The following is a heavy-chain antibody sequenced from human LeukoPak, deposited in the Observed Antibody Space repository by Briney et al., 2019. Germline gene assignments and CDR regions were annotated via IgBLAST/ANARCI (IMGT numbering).Heavy chain of an antibody. CDR2: IYYSGST. Sequence: PSGTLSLTCTVSGGSISSSSYYWGWIRQPPGKGLEWIGSIYYSGSTYYNPSLKSRVTISVDTSKNQLSLKLSSVTAADTAVYYCARHDLVDEHLDPWGQGTLVTVSS. V-gene: IGHV4-39*01. CDR3: ARHDLVDEHLDP. J-gene: IGHJ5*02. D-gene: IGHD2-8*02. CDR1: GGSISSSSYY.